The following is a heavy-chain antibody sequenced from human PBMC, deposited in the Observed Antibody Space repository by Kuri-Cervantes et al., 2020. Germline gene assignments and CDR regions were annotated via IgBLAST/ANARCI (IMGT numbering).Heavy chain of an antibody. Sequence: SETLSLTCAVSGGSISSSNWWSWVRQPPGKGLEWIGEINHSGSTNYNPSLKSRVTISVDTSKNQFSLKLSSVTAADTAVYYCARGLTDINQRSYYDSWAQGTLVTVSS. J-gene: IGHJ4*02. D-gene: IGHD3-16*01. CDR1: GGSISSSNW. V-gene: IGHV4-4*02. CDR3: ARGLTDINQRSYYDS. CDR2: INHSGST.